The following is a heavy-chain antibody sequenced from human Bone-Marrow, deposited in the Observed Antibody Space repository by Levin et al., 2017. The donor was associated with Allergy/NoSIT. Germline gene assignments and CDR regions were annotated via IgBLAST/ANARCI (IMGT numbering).Heavy chain of an antibody. CDR2: ISSSSSYI. V-gene: IGHV3-21*01. CDR3: ARGEWLPKHRYYYYGMDV. J-gene: IGHJ6*02. D-gene: IGHD5-12*01. Sequence: LSLTCAASGFTFSSYSLNWVRQAPGKGLEWVSSISSSSSYIYYADSVKGRFTISRDNAKNSLYLQMNSLRAEDTAVYYCARGEWLPKHRYYYYGMDVWGQGTTVTVSS. CDR1: GFTFSSYS.